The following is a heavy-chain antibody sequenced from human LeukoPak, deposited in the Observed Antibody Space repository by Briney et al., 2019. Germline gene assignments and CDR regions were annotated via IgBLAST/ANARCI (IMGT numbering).Heavy chain of an antibody. CDR1: GGSFSGYY. Sequence: ETLSLTCAVYGGSFSGYYWSWIRQPPGKGLEWVANIKEDGSETYYVDSVKGRFTISRDNDKNTLYLQMNSLRAEDTAVYYCEAYGSVWGQGTLVIVSS. V-gene: IGHV3-7*03. J-gene: IGHJ4*02. D-gene: IGHD3-10*01. CDR2: IKEDGSET. CDR3: EAYGSV.